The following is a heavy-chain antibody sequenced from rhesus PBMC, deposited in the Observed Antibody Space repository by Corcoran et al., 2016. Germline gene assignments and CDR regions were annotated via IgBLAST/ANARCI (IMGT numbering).Heavy chain of an antibody. CDR1: GYSISSCYY. Sequence: QVQLQESGPGLVTPSETLSLTCVVSGYSISSCYYWGWLRQPPGKGLEYIGYISGSGGSTYYNPSLKSRVTISKDTSKNQFSLNLTSVTAADTAVYYCARRAAAGDYFEYWGQGVLVTVSS. J-gene: IGHJ4*01. D-gene: IGHD6-31*01. CDR2: ISGSGGST. CDR3: ARRAAAGDYFEY. V-gene: IGHV4-99*01.